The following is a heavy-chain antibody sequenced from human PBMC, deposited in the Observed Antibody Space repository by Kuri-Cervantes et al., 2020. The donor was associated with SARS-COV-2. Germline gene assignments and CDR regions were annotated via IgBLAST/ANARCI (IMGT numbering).Heavy chain of an antibody. J-gene: IGHJ1*01. V-gene: IGHV4-38-2*02. D-gene: IGHD6-19*01. Sequence: SETLSLTCTVSGDSISSGYYWGWIRQPPGKGLEWIGSIYHSGSTYSNPSLKSRVTISVDTSKNQFSLKLSSVTAADTAVYYCATDGWYGAEYFQHWGQGNLVTVSS. CDR2: IYHSGST. CDR3: ATDGWYGAEYFQH. CDR1: GDSISSGYY.